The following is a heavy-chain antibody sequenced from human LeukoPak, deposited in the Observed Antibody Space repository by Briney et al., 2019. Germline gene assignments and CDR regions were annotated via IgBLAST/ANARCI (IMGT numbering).Heavy chain of an antibody. J-gene: IGHJ4*02. Sequence: PSETLSLTCAVYGGSFSGYYWSWIRQPPGKGLEWIGEINHSGSTNYNPSLKSRVTISVDTSKNQFSLKLSSVTAADTAVYYCARGYSYGYEYNYFDYWGQGTLVTVSS. CDR3: ARGYSYGYEYNYFDY. CDR1: GGSFSGYY. V-gene: IGHV4-34*01. CDR2: INHSGST. D-gene: IGHD5-18*01.